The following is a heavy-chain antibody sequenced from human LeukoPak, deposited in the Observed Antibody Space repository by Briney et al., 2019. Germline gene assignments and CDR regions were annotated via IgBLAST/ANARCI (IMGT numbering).Heavy chain of an antibody. J-gene: IGHJ4*02. Sequence: PSETLSLTCSVSGGSISSSLHYWAWTRQPPGKGLEWLATISESGTTYYNPSLKSRLTISVDTSKNQFSLNLGSVTAADTAVYYCARYSGSYFDYWGQGALVTVSS. CDR3: ARYSGSYFDY. V-gene: IGHV4-39*01. CDR1: GGSISSSLHY. D-gene: IGHD6-19*01. CDR2: ISESGTT.